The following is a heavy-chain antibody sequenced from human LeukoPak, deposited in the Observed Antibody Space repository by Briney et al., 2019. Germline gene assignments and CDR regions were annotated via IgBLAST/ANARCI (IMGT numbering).Heavy chain of an antibody. Sequence: GGSVTLSCAASVFIFTNHCMRWVRHAPGKGLEWVANINEDESERYFVDSVKGRFTVSRDNAKNSLYLQMNSLRAEDTAVYFCASQYTSSRIFDDWGQGTLVTVSS. V-gene: IGHV3-7*01. CDR1: VFIFTNHC. D-gene: IGHD6-13*01. CDR2: INEDESER. CDR3: ASQYTSSRIFDD. J-gene: IGHJ4*02.